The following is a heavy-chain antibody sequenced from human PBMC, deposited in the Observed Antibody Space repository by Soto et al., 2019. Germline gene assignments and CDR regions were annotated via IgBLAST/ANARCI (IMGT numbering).Heavy chain of an antibody. J-gene: IGHJ4*02. Sequence: QVQLVQSGAEVKKPGSSVKVSCKASGGTFSSYTISWVRQAPGQGLEWMGRIIPNLGIANYAQKFQGSVTITADKTTSQASMWLRSLRSEDTAVCYCARDRIQIFSVLMSVYLVQGTLVTVSS. V-gene: IGHV1-69*08. CDR3: ARDRIQIFSVLMSVY. CDR2: IIPNLGIA. D-gene: IGHD2-8*01. CDR1: GGTFSSYT.